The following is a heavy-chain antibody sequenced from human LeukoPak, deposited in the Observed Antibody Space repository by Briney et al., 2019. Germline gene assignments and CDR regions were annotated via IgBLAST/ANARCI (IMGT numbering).Heavy chain of an antibody. J-gene: IGHJ4*02. Sequence: SETLSLTCTVSGGSISSSSYYWGWIRQPPGKGLEWIGEINHSGSTNYNPSLKSRVTISVDTSKNQFSLKLSSVTAADTAVYYCARGRIRGYSYGYPLDYWGQGTLVTVSS. CDR2: INHSGST. CDR1: GGSISSSSYY. CDR3: ARGRIRGYSYGYPLDY. D-gene: IGHD5-18*01. V-gene: IGHV4-39*07.